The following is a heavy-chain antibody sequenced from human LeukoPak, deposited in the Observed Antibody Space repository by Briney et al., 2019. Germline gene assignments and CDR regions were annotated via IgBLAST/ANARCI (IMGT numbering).Heavy chain of an antibody. CDR3: ARVEPSSTTPYMDV. D-gene: IGHD2-2*01. Sequence: GGSLRLSCAASGFTFSDYYMSWIRQAPGKGLEWVSYISSSSSTKYYADSVKGRFTISRDNAKNSLYLQMNSLRAEDTAVYYCARVEPSSTTPYMDVWGKGTTVTVSS. CDR2: ISSSSSTK. CDR1: GFTFSDYY. J-gene: IGHJ6*03. V-gene: IGHV3-11*04.